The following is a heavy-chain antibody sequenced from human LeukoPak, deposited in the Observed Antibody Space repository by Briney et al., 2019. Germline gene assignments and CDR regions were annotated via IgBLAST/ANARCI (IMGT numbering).Heavy chain of an antibody. V-gene: IGHV4-34*01. CDR1: GGSFSGYY. CDR3: ARHQWLFPVDY. CDR2: INHSGST. J-gene: IGHJ4*02. Sequence: SETLSLTCAVYGGSFSGYYWSWIRQPPGKGLEWIGEINHSGSTNYNPSLKSRVTISVDTSKNQFSLKLSSVTAADTAVYYCARHQWLFPVDYWGQGTLVTVSS. D-gene: IGHD3-22*01.